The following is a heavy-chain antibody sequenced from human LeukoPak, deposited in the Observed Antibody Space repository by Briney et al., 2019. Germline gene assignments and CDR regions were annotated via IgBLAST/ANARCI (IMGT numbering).Heavy chain of an antibody. Sequence: GGSLRLSCAASGFNFNDYAMTWVRQAPGKGLEWVSGITGGSGNRDYGDSVKGRFTISRDNAKNSLYLQMNSLRAEDTAVYYCARDLDSGGDYWGQGTLVTVSS. V-gene: IGHV3-21*01. CDR3: ARDLDSGGDY. CDR2: ITGGSGNR. J-gene: IGHJ4*02. CDR1: GFNFNDYA. D-gene: IGHD4/OR15-4a*01.